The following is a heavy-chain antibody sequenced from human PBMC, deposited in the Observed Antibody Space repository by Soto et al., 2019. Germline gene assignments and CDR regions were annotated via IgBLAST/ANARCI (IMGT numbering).Heavy chain of an antibody. CDR2: IYWNDDK. J-gene: IGHJ5*02. Sequence: QITLKESGPTLVKPTQTLTLTCTFSGFSLSTSGVGVGWISQPQGKALEWLALIYWNDDKRYSPSLKSRLTITAHTSNNHVVLTTTNMDPVDTATYYCAHTSDYSDYDNCFAPWGQGTLVTVSS. V-gene: IGHV2-5*01. CDR1: GFSLSTSGVG. CDR3: AHTSDYSDYDNCFAP. D-gene: IGHD4-17*01.